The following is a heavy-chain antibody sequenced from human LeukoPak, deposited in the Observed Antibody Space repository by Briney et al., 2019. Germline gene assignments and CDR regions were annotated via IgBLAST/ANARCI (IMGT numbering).Heavy chain of an antibody. CDR3: ARGVVVVPAATRGFDP. CDR2: INHSGST. Sequence: SETLSLTCAVYGGSFSGYYGSWIRQPPGKGLEWIGEINHSGSTNYNPSLKSRVTISVDTSKNQFSLKLSSVTAADTAVYYCARGVVVVPAATRGFDPWGQGTLVTVSS. CDR1: GGSFSGYY. D-gene: IGHD2-2*01. V-gene: IGHV4-34*01. J-gene: IGHJ5*02.